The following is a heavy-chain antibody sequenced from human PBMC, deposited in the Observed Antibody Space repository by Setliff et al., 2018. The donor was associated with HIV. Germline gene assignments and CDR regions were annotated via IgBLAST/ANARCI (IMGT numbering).Heavy chain of an antibody. CDR2: VHPGNSET. J-gene: IGHJ6*02. Sequence: GESLKISCKASGYGFTNFWIGWVRQMPGEGLEWMGIVHPGNSETRYSLPFEGQVTISADRSITTAFLQWSSLKASDTAIYYCATLQPDSVDVWGQGTTVTVSS. CDR1: GYGFTNFW. CDR3: ATLQPDSVDV. V-gene: IGHV5-51*01.